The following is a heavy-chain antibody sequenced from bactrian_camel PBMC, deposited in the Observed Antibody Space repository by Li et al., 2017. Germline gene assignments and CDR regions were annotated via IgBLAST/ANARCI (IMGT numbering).Heavy chain of an antibody. CDR2: ITTDGSNT. CDR3: ATYGGRRLGRFGY. D-gene: IGHD6*01. CDR1: GFNLSNVP. V-gene: IGHV3S6*01. Sequence: HVQLVESGGGLVQAGKSLTLSCVASGFNLSNVPMKWGRQAPGKGLEWVSVITTDGSNTYYADFVKGRFTISRDNAKNTAYLQMNSRKSDDTALYHCATYGGRRLGRFGYWGQGTQVTVS. J-gene: IGHJ6*01.